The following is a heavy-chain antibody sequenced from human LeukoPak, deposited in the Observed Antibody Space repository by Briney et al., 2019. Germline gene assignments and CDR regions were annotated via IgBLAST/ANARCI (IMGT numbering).Heavy chain of an antibody. Sequence: GGSLRLSCAASGFTFSSYAMNWVRQAPGKGLEWVSAFSGSGASTYYSDSVKGRFIISRDNSKNTLYLHMNSLRAEDTAVYYCAHISSSWPDYWGQGTLVTVSS. CDR3: AHISSSWPDY. J-gene: IGHJ4*02. CDR2: FSGSGAST. CDR1: GFTFSSYA. V-gene: IGHV3-23*01. D-gene: IGHD6-13*01.